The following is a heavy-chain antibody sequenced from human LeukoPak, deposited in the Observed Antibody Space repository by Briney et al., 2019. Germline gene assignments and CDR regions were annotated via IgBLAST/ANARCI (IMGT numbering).Heavy chain of an antibody. Sequence: SSVKVSCKTSGGTFNNSAISWVRQAPGQGLEWLGGIMPLFGTAGYAQKFQGRVAITKDESTRTVYLELTSLTSDDTAVYYCARDVHGDYGSGWFDPWGQGTLVSVSS. CDR3: ARDVHGDYGSGWFDP. V-gene: IGHV1-69*05. J-gene: IGHJ5*02. CDR2: IMPLFGTA. D-gene: IGHD4-17*01. CDR1: GGTFNNSA.